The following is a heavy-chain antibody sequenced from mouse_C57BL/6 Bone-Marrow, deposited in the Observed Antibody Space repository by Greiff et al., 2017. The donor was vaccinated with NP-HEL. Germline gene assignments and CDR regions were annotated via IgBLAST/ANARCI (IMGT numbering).Heavy chain of an antibody. Sequence: EVQLQQSGPGMVKPSQSLSLTCTVTGYSITSGYDWHWIRHFPGNKLEWMGYISYSGSTNYNPSLKSRISITHDTSKNHFFLKLNSVTTEDTATYYCARGGTVYYFDYWGQGTTLTVSS. CDR1: GYSITSGYD. V-gene: IGHV3-1*01. CDR3: ARGGTVYYFDY. D-gene: IGHD4-1*01. CDR2: ISYSGST. J-gene: IGHJ2*01.